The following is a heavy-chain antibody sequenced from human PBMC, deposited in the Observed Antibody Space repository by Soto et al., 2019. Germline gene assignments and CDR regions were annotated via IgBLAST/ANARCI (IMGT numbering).Heavy chain of an antibody. V-gene: IGHV1-3*05. J-gene: IGHJ2*01. CDR1: GYTFTSYA. Sequence: QVQLVQSGAEEKKPGASVKVSCKASGYTFTSYAMHWVRQAPGQRLEWMGWINAGNGNTKYSQKFQGRVTITRDTYASTAYMELSSLRSEDTAVYYCATRSRRADFDLWGRGTLVTVSS. CDR3: ATRSRRADFDL. CDR2: INAGNGNT. D-gene: IGHD6-6*01.